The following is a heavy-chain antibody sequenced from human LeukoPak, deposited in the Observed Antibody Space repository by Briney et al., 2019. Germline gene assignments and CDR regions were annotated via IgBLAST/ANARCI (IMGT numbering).Heavy chain of an antibody. Sequence: GGSLRLPCAASGFTFSSYAMSWVRQAPGKGLEWVSAFSGSGGGTYYADSVKGRFTVSRDNSKNTLYLQMNSLRAEDTAIYFCAKSSPPPLRYWGQGTLVTVSS. CDR1: GFTFSSYA. CDR3: AKSSPPPLRY. V-gene: IGHV3-23*01. D-gene: IGHD3-9*01. J-gene: IGHJ4*02. CDR2: FSGSGGGT.